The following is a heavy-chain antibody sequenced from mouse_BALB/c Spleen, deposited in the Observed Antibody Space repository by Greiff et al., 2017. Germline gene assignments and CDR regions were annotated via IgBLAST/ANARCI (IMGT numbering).Heavy chain of an antibody. CDR2: FYPGSGSI. J-gene: IGHJ3*01. Sequence: QGLEWIGWFYPGSGSIKYNEKFKDKATLTADKSSSTVYMELSRLTSEDSAVYFCARHEERFAYWGQGTLVTVSA. V-gene: IGHV1-62-2*01. CDR3: ARHEERFAY.